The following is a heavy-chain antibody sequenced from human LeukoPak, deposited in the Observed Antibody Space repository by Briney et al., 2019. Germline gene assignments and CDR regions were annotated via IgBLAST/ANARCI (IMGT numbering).Heavy chain of an antibody. CDR3: ARVMVRGVLKTYYYYGMDV. V-gene: IGHV4-59*01. Sequence: GSLRLSCAAFGFTFSSYTMNWIRQPPGKGLEWIGYIYYSGSTNYNPSLKSRVTISVDTSKNQFSLKLSSVTAADTAVYYCARVMVRGVLKTYYYYGMDVWGQGTTVTVSS. J-gene: IGHJ6*02. CDR2: IYYSGST. CDR1: GFTFSSYT. D-gene: IGHD3-10*01.